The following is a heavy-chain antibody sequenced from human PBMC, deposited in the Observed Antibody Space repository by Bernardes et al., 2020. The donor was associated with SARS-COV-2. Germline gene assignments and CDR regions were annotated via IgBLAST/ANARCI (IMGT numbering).Heavy chain of an antibody. CDR2: VHFTGNT. CDR3: ARGWRAPAMVGGVINWLDP. CDR1: GDSVTTGGYY. V-gene: IGHV4-61*08. J-gene: IGHJ5*02. Sequence: SETLSLTCIVSGDSVTTGGYYWSWVRQPPGKGLEWLSCVHFTGNTKYNPSLKSRVTISVDTSKNLLSLNLTSVTAADTAVYYCARGWRAPAMVGGVINWLDPWGQGTLVTVSS. D-gene: IGHD5-18*01.